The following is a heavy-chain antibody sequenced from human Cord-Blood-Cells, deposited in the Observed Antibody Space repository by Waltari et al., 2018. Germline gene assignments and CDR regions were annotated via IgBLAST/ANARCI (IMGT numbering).Heavy chain of an antibody. V-gene: IGHV4-34*01. Sequence: QVQLQQWGAGLLKPSETLSLTCAVYGGSFSGYYWSWIRQPPGKGLEWIGEINHSGSTNYNPSHKSRVTISVDTSKNQFSLKLSSVTAADTAVYYCARGGLRHFDWPAQDFDYWGQGTLVTVSS. D-gene: IGHD3-9*01. J-gene: IGHJ4*02. CDR2: INHSGST. CDR1: GGSFSGYY. CDR3: ARGGLRHFDWPAQDFDY.